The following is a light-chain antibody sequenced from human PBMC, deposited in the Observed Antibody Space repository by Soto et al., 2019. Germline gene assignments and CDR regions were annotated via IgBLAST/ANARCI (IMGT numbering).Light chain of an antibody. CDR1: SSDVGSHNF. CDR3: SSYTASSTVYV. J-gene: IGLJ1*01. CDR2: DVT. Sequence: QSVLTQPASVSGSPGQSITVSCSGTSSDVGSHNFVSWYQLHPGKAPKLLIFDVTNRPSGISNRFSGSKSGNTASLTISGLQAEDEADYYCSSYTASSTVYVFGPGTKLTVL. V-gene: IGLV2-14*03.